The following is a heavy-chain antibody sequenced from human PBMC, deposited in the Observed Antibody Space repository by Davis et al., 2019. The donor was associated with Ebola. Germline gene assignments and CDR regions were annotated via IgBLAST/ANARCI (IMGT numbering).Heavy chain of an antibody. CDR2: IDPSDSYS. Sequence: GESLKISCKGSGYSFSSYYITWVRQMPGKGLEWMGRIDPSDSYSNYSPSFQGHVTISIDKSISTAYLQWSSLKASDTAMYYCARHVLRRGYFDYWGQGTLVTVSS. J-gene: IGHJ4*02. CDR3: ARHVLRRGYFDY. V-gene: IGHV5-10-1*01. D-gene: IGHD5-24*01. CDR1: GYSFSSYY.